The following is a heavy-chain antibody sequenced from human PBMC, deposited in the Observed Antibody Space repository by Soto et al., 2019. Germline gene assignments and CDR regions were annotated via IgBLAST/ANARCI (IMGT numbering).Heavy chain of an antibody. D-gene: IGHD2-2*01. CDR2: INHSGST. J-gene: IGHJ4*02. V-gene: IGHV4-34*01. CDR1: GGSFSGYY. CDR3: ARSGSAAMLDY. Sequence: QVPLQQWGAGLLKPSETLSLTCAVYGGSFSGYYWSWIRQPPGKGLEWIGEINHSGSTNYNPSLKTRLAIPVDPSTTQFPLKLRSVPAADTAVYSCARSGSAAMLDYWGQGPLVTVSS.